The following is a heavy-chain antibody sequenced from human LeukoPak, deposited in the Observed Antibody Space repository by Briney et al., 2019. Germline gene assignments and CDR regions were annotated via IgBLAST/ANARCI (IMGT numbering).Heavy chain of an antibody. Sequence: GRSLRLSCAASGFTFSSYGMHWVRQAPGKGLEWVAVIWYDGSNKYYADSVKGRFTISRDNSKNTLYLQMNSLRAEDTAVYYCARDVSGSSIDYWGQGTLVTVSS. CDR1: GFTFSSYG. V-gene: IGHV3-33*01. CDR2: IWYDGSNK. CDR3: ARDVSGSSIDY. J-gene: IGHJ4*02. D-gene: IGHD3-10*01.